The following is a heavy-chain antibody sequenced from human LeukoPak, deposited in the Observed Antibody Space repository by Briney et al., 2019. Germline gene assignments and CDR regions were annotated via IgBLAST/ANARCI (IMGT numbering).Heavy chain of an antibody. D-gene: IGHD6-19*01. CDR1: GGSFSSHY. CDR3: ARGLRQGSAWSWGPKEKSYQYMDV. J-gene: IGHJ6*04. CDR2: INPRGST. V-gene: IGHV4-34*01. Sequence: SGTLSLTCGVSGGSFSSHYWTWIRQPPGKGLEWIGEINPRGSTNYNPSLESRVTVSADTCWNQLSLSLTSVTAADSAVYFCARGLRQGSAWSWGPKEKSYQYMDVWGTGTTVIVSS.